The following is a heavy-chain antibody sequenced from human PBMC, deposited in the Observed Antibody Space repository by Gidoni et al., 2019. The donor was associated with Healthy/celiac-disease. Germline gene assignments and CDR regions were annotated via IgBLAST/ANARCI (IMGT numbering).Heavy chain of an antibody. CDR2: INSDGSST. CDR1: GFTCGSNW. J-gene: IGHJ4*02. D-gene: IGHD3-3*01. V-gene: IGHV3-74*01. Sequence: EVQLVESGGGLVQPGGSRRLSGAASGFTCGSNWMNWVRQAPGKGLVWVSRINSDGSSTSYADSVKGRFTISRDNAKNTLYLQMNSLRAEDTAVYYCARAYYDFWSGYYIGGYFDYWGQGTLVTVSS. CDR3: ARAYYDFWSGYYIGGYFDY.